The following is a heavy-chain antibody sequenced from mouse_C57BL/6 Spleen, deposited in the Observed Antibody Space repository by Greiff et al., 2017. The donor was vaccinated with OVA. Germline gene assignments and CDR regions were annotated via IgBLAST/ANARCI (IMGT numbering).Heavy chain of an antibody. Sequence: EVQLQQSGPELVKPGASVKISCKASGYSFTGYYMNWVKQSPEKSLEWIGEINPSTGGTTYNQKFKAKATLTVDKSSSTAYMQLKSLTSEDSAVYYCANYGSSSLTPDWFAYWGQGTLVTVSA. V-gene: IGHV1-42*01. J-gene: IGHJ3*01. D-gene: IGHD1-1*01. CDR3: ANYGSSSLTPDWFAY. CDR1: GYSFTGYY. CDR2: INPSTGGT.